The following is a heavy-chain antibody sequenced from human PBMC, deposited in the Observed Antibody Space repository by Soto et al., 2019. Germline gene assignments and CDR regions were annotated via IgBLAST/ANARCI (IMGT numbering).Heavy chain of an antibody. V-gene: IGHV3-30*03. CDR2: ISYDGSNK. D-gene: IGHD3-9*01. Sequence: PGGSLRPSCAASGFTFSSYGMHWVRQAPGKGLEWVAVISYDGSNKYYADSVKGRFTISRDNSKNTLYLQMKSLKAEDKTVYYCAPDYDILTGYSSAHFDYWGQGTLVPVSS. CDR3: APDYDILTGYSSAHFDY. CDR1: GFTFSSYG. J-gene: IGHJ4*02.